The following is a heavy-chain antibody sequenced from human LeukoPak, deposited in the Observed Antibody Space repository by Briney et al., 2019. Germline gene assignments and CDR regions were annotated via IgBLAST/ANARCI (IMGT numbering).Heavy chain of an antibody. CDR2: ISAGNGNT. CDR3: ARDSGSGNNDY. J-gene: IGHJ4*02. V-gene: IGHV1-3*01. D-gene: IGHD1-26*01. Sequence: ASVKVSSKASGYTFTGFVIHWVRQAPGQRLEWMGWISAGNGNTKYSQNFQGRVTFISNTSATTAFMELSSLRSEDAAVYYCARDSGSGNNDYWGQGTLVTVSS. CDR1: GYTFTGFV.